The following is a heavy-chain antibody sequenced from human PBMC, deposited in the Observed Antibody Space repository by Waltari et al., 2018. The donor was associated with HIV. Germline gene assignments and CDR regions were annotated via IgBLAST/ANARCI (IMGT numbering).Heavy chain of an antibody. Sequence: QVQLVESGGGLVKPGGSLRLSCAASGFTFSDYHMSLIRQPPEKGLEWVSYMNTGGSNSHYSDSVKGRFTISRDNAKNALYLQMDNLRGEDTAVYYCARPRYSGYDYPTYFDSWGQGNLVTVSS. CDR2: MNTGGSNS. CDR3: ARPRYSGYDYPTYFDS. V-gene: IGHV3-11*01. D-gene: IGHD5-12*01. J-gene: IGHJ4*02. CDR1: GFTFSDYH.